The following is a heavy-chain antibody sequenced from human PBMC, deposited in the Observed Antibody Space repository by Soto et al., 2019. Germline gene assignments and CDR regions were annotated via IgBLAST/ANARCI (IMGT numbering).Heavy chain of an antibody. D-gene: IGHD2-15*01. CDR3: ARGRCSGGSCIPIDY. Sequence: QVQLVQSGAEVKKPGASVKVSCKASGYTFTSYGISWVRQAPGQGLEWMGWISAYNGNTNYAQKLQGRVTMTTDTATSTADMELRSLRSDDTAVYYCARGRCSGGSCIPIDYWGQGTLVTVSS. CDR2: ISAYNGNT. CDR1: GYTFTSYG. J-gene: IGHJ4*02. V-gene: IGHV1-18*01.